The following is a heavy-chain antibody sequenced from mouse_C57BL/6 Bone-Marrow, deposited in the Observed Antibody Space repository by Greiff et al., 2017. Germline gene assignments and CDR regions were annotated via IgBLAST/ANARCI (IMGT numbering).Heavy chain of an antibody. J-gene: IGHJ2*01. CDR2: IDPEIGDT. V-gene: IGHV14-4*01. D-gene: IGHD1-1*01. CDR1: GFNIKDDY. CDR3: AREGILRSFDY. Sequence: DVKLQESGAELVRPGASVKLSCTASGFNIKDDYIHWVKQRPEQGLEWVGWIDPEIGDTEYASKFQGKATITSDTSTNTAYLQLSSLTSEDTAVYYCAREGILRSFDYWGQGTTLTVSS.